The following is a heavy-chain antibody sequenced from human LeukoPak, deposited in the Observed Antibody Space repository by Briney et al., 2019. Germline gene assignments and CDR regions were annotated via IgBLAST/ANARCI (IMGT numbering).Heavy chain of an antibody. CDR1: GFSFSSYA. V-gene: IGHV3-33*07. CDR3: ARDLNIVLMVYAAPALGMDV. Sequence: PGKSLRLSCAASGFSFSSYAMYWVRQAPGKGLGWVAVIWSDGNNEYYSDSVKGRFTISRDNSKNTLYLQMNSLRAEDTAVYYCARDLNIVLMVYAAPALGMDVWGQGTTVTVSS. D-gene: IGHD2-8*01. CDR2: IWSDGNNE. J-gene: IGHJ6*02.